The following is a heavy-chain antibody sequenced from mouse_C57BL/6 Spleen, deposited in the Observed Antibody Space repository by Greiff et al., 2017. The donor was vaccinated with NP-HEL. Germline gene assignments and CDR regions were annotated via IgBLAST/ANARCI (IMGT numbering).Heavy chain of an antibody. V-gene: IGHV5-4*01. Sequence: EVQLQESGGGLVKPGGSLKLSCAASGFTFSSYAMSWVRQTPEKRLEWVATISDGGSYTYYPDNVKGRFTISRDNAKNNLYLQMSHLKSEDTAMYYCARFYYDYDGFAYWGQGTLVTVSA. CDR3: ARFYYDYDGFAY. CDR2: ISDGGSYT. D-gene: IGHD2-4*01. CDR1: GFTFSSYA. J-gene: IGHJ3*01.